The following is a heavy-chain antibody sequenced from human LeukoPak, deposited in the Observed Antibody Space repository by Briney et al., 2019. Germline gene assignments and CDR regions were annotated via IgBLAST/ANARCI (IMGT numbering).Heavy chain of an antibody. D-gene: IGHD5-24*01. Sequence: GGSLRLSCAASGVTVSNNFMLWVRQAPGKGLEWVSLIYSGGDTHYADSVKGRFTISGDNSKNTLYLQMNNLRAEDTAVYYCARDPPAVAINTYGWGQGTLVTVSS. CDR1: GVTVSNNF. V-gene: IGHV3-66*01. CDR2: IYSGGDT. J-gene: IGHJ4*02. CDR3: ARDPPAVAINTYG.